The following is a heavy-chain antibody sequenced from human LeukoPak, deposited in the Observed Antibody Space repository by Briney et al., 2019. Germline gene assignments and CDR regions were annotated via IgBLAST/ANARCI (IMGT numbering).Heavy chain of an antibody. CDR3: ARDYSGKYCIDS. D-gene: IGHD1-26*01. CDR2: ISSSSSTI. Sequence: GGSLRLSCEASGFTFNTYSMTWVRQAPGKGLEWVSYISSSSSTIYYADSVKGRFTISRDNAKNSLYLQMNSLRAEDTAVYYCARDYSGKYCIDSWGQGTQVTVSS. CDR1: GFTFNTYS. J-gene: IGHJ4*02. V-gene: IGHV3-48*01.